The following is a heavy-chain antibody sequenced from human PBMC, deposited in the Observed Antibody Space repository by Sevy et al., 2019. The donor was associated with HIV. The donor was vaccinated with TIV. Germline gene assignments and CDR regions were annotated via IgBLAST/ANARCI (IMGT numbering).Heavy chain of an antibody. CDR1: GGTFSSYG. D-gene: IGHD6-19*01. CDR3: ARVGGNGWYYFDY. CDR2: IIPILGTV. J-gene: IGHJ4*02. Sequence: ASVKVSCKASGGTFSSYGISWVRQAPGQGLEWMGGIIPILGTVNYAQKFQGRVTITADESTKTAYMELSSLRSEETAVYYCARVGGNGWYYFDYWGQETLVTVSS. V-gene: IGHV1-69*13.